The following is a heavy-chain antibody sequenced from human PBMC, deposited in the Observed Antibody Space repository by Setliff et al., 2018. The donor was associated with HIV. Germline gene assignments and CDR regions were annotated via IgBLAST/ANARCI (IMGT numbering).Heavy chain of an antibody. Sequence: ASVKVSCKASGYTFTNYAISWIRQAPGQGLEWMGRIIPIFGTADYAQKFQGRVTITADKSTSTAYMELRSLRSEDTAVYYCARDSRDIVVVIAPEPEPYYYYGMDVWGEGTTVTVSS. CDR2: IIPIFGTA. D-gene: IGHD2-15*01. CDR3: ARDSRDIVVVIAPEPEPYYYYGMDV. CDR1: GYTFTNYA. V-gene: IGHV1-69*06. J-gene: IGHJ6*04.